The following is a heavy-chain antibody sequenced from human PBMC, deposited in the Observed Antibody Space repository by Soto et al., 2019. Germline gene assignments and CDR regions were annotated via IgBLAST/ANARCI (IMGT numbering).Heavy chain of an antibody. V-gene: IGHV1-3*01. CDR2: INAVHGNT. CDR1: GYTFSSDA. J-gene: IGHJ4*02. Sequence: GASVKGSCKASGYTFSSDAMHWVRQAPGQGLEWMGRINAVHGNTNYAQKFQGRVTITADKSTSTAYMELSSLRSEDTAVYYCGRVHVEWYYFDYWGQGTLVTVSS. D-gene: IGHD3-3*01. CDR3: GRVHVEWYYFDY.